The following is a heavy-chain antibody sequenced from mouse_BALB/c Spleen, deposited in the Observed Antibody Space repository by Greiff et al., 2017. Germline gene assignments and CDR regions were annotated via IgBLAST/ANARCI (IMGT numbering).Heavy chain of an antibody. CDR2: IWSGGST. D-gene: IGHD2-14*01. CDR3: ARGGNRYDGFAY. CDR1: GFSLTSYG. Sequence: VKLMESGPGLVQPSQSLSITCTVSGFSLTSYGVHWVRQSPGKGLEWLGVIWSGGSTDYNAAFISRLSISKDNSKSQVFFKMNSLQANDTAIYYCARGGNRYDGFAYWGQGTLVTVSA. V-gene: IGHV2-2*02. J-gene: IGHJ3*01.